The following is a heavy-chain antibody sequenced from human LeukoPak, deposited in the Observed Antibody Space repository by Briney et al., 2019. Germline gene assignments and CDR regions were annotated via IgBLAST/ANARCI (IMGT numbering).Heavy chain of an antibody. CDR1: GFTFSSYA. Sequence: QPGGSLRLSCAGSGFTFSSYAMSWVRQAPGKGLERVSAITDSGSNTFHADSVKGRLTVSRDNSKNTLYLQMNSLRAEDTAIYYCAKGSANARPYYFDYWGQGTLVTVSS. J-gene: IGHJ4*02. V-gene: IGHV3-23*01. CDR3: AKGSANARPYYFDY. CDR2: ITDSGSNT. D-gene: IGHD2-15*01.